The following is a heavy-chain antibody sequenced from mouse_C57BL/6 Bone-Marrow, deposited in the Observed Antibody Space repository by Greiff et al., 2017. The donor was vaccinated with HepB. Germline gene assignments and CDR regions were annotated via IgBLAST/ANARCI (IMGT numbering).Heavy chain of an antibody. D-gene: IGHD2-4*01. CDR1: GYTFTDYY. J-gene: IGHJ3*01. CDR3: AREEIYYDYDSFAY. V-gene: IGHV1-26*01. CDR2: INPNNGGT. Sequence: VQLQQSGPELVKPGASVKISCKASGYTFTDYYMNWVKQSHGKSLEWIGDINPNNGGTSYNQKFKGKATLTVDKSSSTAYMELRSLTSEDSAVYYCAREEIYYDYDSFAYWGQGTLVTVSA.